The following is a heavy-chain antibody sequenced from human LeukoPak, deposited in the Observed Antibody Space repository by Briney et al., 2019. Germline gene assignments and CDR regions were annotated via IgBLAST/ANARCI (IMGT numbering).Heavy chain of an antibody. V-gene: IGHV1-2*02. CDR1: GYTFTGYY. CDR3: AGGIVVVPAAPFDP. CDR2: INPNSGGT. J-gene: IGHJ5*02. D-gene: IGHD2-2*01. Sequence: ASVKVSCEASGYTFTGYYMHWVRQAPGQGLEWMGWINPNSGGTNYAQKFQGRVTMTRDTSISTAYMELSRLRSDDTAVYYCAGGIVVVPAAPFDPWGQGTLVTVSS.